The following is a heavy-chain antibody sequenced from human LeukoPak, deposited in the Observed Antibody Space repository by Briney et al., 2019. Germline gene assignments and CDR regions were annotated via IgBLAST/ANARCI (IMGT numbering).Heavy chain of an antibody. J-gene: IGHJ4*02. V-gene: IGHV3-21*01. CDR2: ISRSSDYI. CDR1: GFPFSSYA. Sequence: PGGSLRLSCSAFGFPFSSYAMHWVRQAPGKGLEWVSSISRSSDYIYYADSVKGRFTISRDNAKNSLYLQMNSLRAEDTAVYYCAREELSYWGQGTLVTVSS. CDR3: AREELSY. D-gene: IGHD1-26*01.